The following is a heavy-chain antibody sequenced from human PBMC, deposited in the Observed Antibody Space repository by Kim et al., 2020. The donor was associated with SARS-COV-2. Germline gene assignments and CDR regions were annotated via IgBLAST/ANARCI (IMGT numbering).Heavy chain of an antibody. D-gene: IGHD3-10*01. J-gene: IGHJ4*02. Sequence: GGSLRLSCVVSGFSVDAHYMVWVRQAPGQGLEWVANIHPSGSASYADSVKARFTIARDTSRNELFLDMDHLSADDTAVYYCSGQSTWVRGVATDNWGRGSLVTVSS. CDR3: SGQSTWVRGVATDN. CDR2: IHPSGSA. CDR1: GFSVDAHY. V-gene: IGHV3-66*04.